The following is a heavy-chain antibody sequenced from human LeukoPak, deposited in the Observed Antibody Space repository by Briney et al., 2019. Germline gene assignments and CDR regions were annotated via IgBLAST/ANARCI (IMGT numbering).Heavy chain of an antibody. J-gene: IGHJ6*03. Sequence: SVKVSCKASGGTFSSYAISWVRQAPGQGLEWMGGIIPIFGTANYAQKLQGRVTITADESTSTAYMELNSLRSEDTAVYYCARSAGGVVVPGAAIHRDYYYYYYMDVWGKGTTVTVS. CDR1: GGTFSSYA. D-gene: IGHD2-2*01. CDR2: IIPIFGTA. V-gene: IGHV1-69*13. CDR3: ARSAGGVVVPGAAIHRDYYYYYYMDV.